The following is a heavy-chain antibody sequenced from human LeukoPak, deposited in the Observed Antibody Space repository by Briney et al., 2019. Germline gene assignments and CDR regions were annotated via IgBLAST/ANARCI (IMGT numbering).Heavy chain of an antibody. D-gene: IGHD2-21*02. Sequence: ASVNVSCKASGYTFTSYYMHWVRQAPGQGLEWMGIINPSGGSTSYAQKFQGRVTMTRDTSTSTVYMELSSLRSEDTAVYYCARDFCGGDCYSYFDYWGQGTLVTVSS. CDR2: INPSGGST. CDR3: ARDFCGGDCYSYFDY. V-gene: IGHV1-46*01. CDR1: GYTFTSYY. J-gene: IGHJ4*02.